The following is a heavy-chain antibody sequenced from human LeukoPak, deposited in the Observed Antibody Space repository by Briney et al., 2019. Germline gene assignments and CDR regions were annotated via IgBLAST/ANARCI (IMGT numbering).Heavy chain of an antibody. J-gene: IGHJ4*02. Sequence: SETLSLTSAVYGGSFSGYYWSWIRQPPREGREWVWEINHRGSTNYNPSLKSRVTISVDTSENQFSLKLSSVTAADTAVYYCARGSPNIAARPRVGFDYWGQGTLVTVSS. CDR3: ARGSPNIAARPRVGFDY. D-gene: IGHD6-6*01. CDR2: INHRGST. CDR1: GGSFSGYY. V-gene: IGHV4-34*01.